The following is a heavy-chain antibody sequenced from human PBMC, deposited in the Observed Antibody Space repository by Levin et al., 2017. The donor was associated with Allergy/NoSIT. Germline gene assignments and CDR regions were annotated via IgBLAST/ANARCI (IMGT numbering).Heavy chain of an antibody. J-gene: IGHJ6*02. CDR1: GGTFSSYA. CDR2: IIPIFGTA. Sequence: ASVKVSCKASGGTFSSYAISWVRQAPGQGLEWMGGIIPIFGTANYAQKFQGRVTITADKSTSTAYMELSSLRSEDTAVYYCARARYYGSGSYSYYYYGMDVWGQGTTVTVSS. V-gene: IGHV1-69*06. D-gene: IGHD3-10*01. CDR3: ARARYYGSGSYSYYYYGMDV.